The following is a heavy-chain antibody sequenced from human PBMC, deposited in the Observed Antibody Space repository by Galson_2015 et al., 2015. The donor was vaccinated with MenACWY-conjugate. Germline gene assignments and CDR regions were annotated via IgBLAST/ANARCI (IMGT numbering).Heavy chain of an antibody. Sequence: SLRLSCAASGLTFNNYWMSWVRQAPGKGPEWVANIKQDGSEKYYVDSVRGRFTISRDNAKSSLFLQMNSLRVEDTAMYYCARELGVYYSHNGCYSPYWGQGTLVTVSS. D-gene: IGHD3-10*01. J-gene: IGHJ4*02. CDR1: GLTFNNYW. V-gene: IGHV3-7*03. CDR2: IKQDGSEK. CDR3: ARELGVYYSHNGCYSPY.